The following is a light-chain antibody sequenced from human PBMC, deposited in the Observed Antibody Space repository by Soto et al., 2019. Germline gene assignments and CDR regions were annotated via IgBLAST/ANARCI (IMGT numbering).Light chain of an antibody. CDR2: GAS. V-gene: IGKV3-20*01. J-gene: IGKJ3*01. CDR1: QSVSSNY. Sequence: VVTQPPSTRSLSPWSTAPLSCSASQSVSSNYGVWFHKKPGQAARLLIYGASSRATGVPDRFSASGSGTDFTLTISRLEPEDFAVYYCQQYGRSPFTFGPGTKVDI. CDR3: QQYGRSPFT.